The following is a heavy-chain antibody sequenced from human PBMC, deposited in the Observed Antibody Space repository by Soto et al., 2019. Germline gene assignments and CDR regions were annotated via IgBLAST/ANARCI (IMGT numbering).Heavy chain of an antibody. CDR1: GYTFTSYG. CDR3: AVICGYSGYDSSPYYFDY. J-gene: IGHJ4*02. V-gene: IGHV1-18*01. CDR2: ISAYNGNT. Sequence: ASVKVSCKASGYTFTSYGISWVRQAPGQGLEWMGWISAYNGNTNYAQKLQGRVTMTTDTSTSTAYMELRSLRSDDTAVYYCAVICGYSGYDSSPYYFDYWGQGTLVTVSS. D-gene: IGHD5-12*01.